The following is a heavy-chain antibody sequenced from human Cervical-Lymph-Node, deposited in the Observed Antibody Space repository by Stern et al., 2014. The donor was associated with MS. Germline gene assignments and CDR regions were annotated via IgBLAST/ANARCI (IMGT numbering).Heavy chain of an antibody. Sequence: VQLVESGAEVKKPGDSVKVSCKASGYSFTGYFLHWVRQAPGQGLEWMGWINPNSGDTNYAQKFHGRVTMTRDSSSSTAYMELSSLRSDDTAVYYCARDGRSSYGSGSYYSSGYWGQGTLVTVSS. J-gene: IGHJ4*02. CDR2: INPNSGDT. V-gene: IGHV1-2*02. CDR1: GYSFTGYF. CDR3: ARDGRSSYGSGSYYSSGY. D-gene: IGHD3-10*01.